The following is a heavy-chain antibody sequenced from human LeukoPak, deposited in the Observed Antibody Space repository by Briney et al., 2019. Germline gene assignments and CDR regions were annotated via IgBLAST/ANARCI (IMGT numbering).Heavy chain of an antibody. CDR2: INPNGGST. D-gene: IGHD3-22*01. J-gene: IGHJ4*02. CDR1: GYTFTSYY. Sequence: GASVNVSCTASGYTFTSYYLHWVRQAPGQGLEWMGIINPNGGSTSNAQKFQGRVTMTRDTSTSTVYMELSRLRSEDTAVYYCARGRYYDNGGYSHFDYWGQGTLVTVSS. CDR3: ARGRYYDNGGYSHFDY. V-gene: IGHV1-46*01.